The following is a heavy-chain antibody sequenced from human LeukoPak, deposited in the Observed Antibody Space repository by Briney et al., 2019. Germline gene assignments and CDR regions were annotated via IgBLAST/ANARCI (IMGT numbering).Heavy chain of an antibody. J-gene: IGHJ4*02. Sequence: PSETLSLTCTASGYSISSGYFWGWIRQPPGKGLEWIGSIYHSGTTYYNPSLKSRVTISVDTSKNQFSLKLSSVTAADTAVYYCARGGWNKFDYWGQGTLVTVSS. D-gene: IGHD3-22*01. V-gene: IGHV4-38-2*02. CDR3: ARGGWNKFDY. CDR2: IYHSGTT. CDR1: GYSISSGYF.